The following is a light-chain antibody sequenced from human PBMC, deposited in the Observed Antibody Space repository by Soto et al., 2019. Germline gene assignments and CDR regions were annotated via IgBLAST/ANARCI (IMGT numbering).Light chain of an antibody. V-gene: IGKV3-20*01. J-gene: IGKJ3*01. Sequence: VFTQFPGTLSSSPGEMATLSCRASQSVAANYLAWYQQKRGQAPRLLIYGASSRATGIPDRFSGSGSGTDFTLTISRLEPEDFSVYYCHQYGTAPLTFGPGTKVDIK. CDR1: QSVAANY. CDR2: GAS. CDR3: HQYGTAPLT.